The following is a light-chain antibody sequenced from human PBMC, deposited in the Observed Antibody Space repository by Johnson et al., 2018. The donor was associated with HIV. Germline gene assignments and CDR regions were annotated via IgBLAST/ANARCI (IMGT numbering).Light chain of an antibody. Sequence: HSVLTQAPSVSAAPGQKVTISCSGSSSNIGNNYVSWYQQLPGTAPKLLIYENNKRPSGITDRFSGSKSGTSATLGITGLQPGDEADYYCGTWDSSLTLYVFGTGTKVTVL. CDR1: SSNIGNNY. J-gene: IGLJ1*01. CDR3: GTWDSSLTLYV. V-gene: IGLV1-51*02. CDR2: ENN.